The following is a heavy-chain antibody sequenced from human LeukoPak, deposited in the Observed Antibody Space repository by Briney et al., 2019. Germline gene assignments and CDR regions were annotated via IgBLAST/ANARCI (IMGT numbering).Heavy chain of an antibody. CDR2: ISWNSDSI. V-gene: IGHV3-9*01. Sequence: PGRSLRLSCAASGFTFDDYAMHWVRQAPGKGLEWVSGISWNSDSIGYADSVKGRFTISRDNAKNSLYLQMNSLRAEDTALYYCAKDIFGSGWSLMGAAFDIWGQGTMVTVSS. J-gene: IGHJ3*02. CDR3: AKDIFGSGWSLMGAAFDI. D-gene: IGHD6-19*01. CDR1: GFTFDDYA.